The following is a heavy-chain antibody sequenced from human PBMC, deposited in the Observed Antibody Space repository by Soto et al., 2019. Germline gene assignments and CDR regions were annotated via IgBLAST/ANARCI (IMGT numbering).Heavy chain of an antibody. CDR3: ARVKGYCSSTSCYPRYYYYGMDV. V-gene: IGHV3-48*03. CDR1: GFTFSSYE. D-gene: IGHD2-2*01. CDR2: ISSSGSTI. Sequence: EVQLVESGGGLVQPGGSLRLSCAASGFTFSSYEMNWVRQAPGKGLEWVSYISSSGSTIYYADSVKGRFTISRDNAKNSLYLQMNSLRAEDTAVYYCARVKGYCSSTSCYPRYYYYGMDVWGQGTTVTVSS. J-gene: IGHJ6*02.